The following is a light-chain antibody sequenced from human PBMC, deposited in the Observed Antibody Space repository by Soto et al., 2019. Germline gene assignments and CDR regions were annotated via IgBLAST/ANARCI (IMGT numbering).Light chain of an antibody. CDR1: QSVISTY. CDR2: GAS. V-gene: IGKV3-20*01. CDR3: QQYNKWPPIT. Sequence: EIVLTQSPGTLSLSPGERATLSCRASQSVISTYLAWYQQKPGQAPRLLIYGASSRATGIPDRFSGSGSGTDFPLTLSRLEPEDFAVYYCQQYNKWPPITFGQGTRLEIK. J-gene: IGKJ5*01.